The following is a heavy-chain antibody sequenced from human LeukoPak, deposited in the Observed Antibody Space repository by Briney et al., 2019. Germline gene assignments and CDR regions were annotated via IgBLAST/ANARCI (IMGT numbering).Heavy chain of an antibody. J-gene: IGHJ4*02. D-gene: IGHD2-2*01. V-gene: IGHV4-34*01. CDR3: ASGGPDIVVVPAAIKTYYFDY. CDR1: GGSFSGYY. CDR2: INHSGST. Sequence: SETLSLTCAVYGGSFSGYYWSWIRQPPGKGLEWIGEINHSGSTNYNPSLKSRVTISVDTSKNQFSLKLSSVTAADTAVYYCASGGPDIVVVPAAIKTYYFDYWGQGTLVTVSS.